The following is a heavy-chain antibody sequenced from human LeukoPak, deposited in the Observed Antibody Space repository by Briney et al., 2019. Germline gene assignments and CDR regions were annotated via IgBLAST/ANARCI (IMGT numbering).Heavy chain of an antibody. CDR1: GFTFSSYP. Sequence: GRSLRLSCAASGFTFSSYPMHWVRQAPGKGLEWVAVISYDGSNKYYADSVKGRFTISRDNAKNSLYLQMNRLRAEDTAVYYCARDPPFIIGTTFFDYWGQGTLVTVSS. CDR3: ARDPPFIIGTTFFDY. CDR2: ISYDGSNK. J-gene: IGHJ4*02. D-gene: IGHD1-20*01. V-gene: IGHV3-30-3*01.